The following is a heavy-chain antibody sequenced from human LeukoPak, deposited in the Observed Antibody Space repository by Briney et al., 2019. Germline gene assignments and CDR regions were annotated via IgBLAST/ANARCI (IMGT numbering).Heavy chain of an antibody. D-gene: IGHD3-16*01. CDR1: GFTFSRNW. J-gene: IGHJ5*02. V-gene: IGHV3-7*01. Sequence: GGSLRLSCVASGFTFSRNWMSWVRRAPGKGLEWVGNIQPDGSEQYPVDSVKGRFTISRDNARNSLFLQMNSLRVEDTAVYYCASQSFARFDPWGQGTLVTVSS. CDR2: IQPDGSEQ. CDR3: ASQSFARFDP.